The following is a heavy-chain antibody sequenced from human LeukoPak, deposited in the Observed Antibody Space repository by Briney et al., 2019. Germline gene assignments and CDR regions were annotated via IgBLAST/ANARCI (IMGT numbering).Heavy chain of an antibody. CDR2: ISYDGSNK. Sequence: PGGSLRLSCAAPGFTFSSYAMHWVRQAPGKGLEWVAVISYDGSNKYYADSVKGRFTISRDNSKNTLYLQMNSLRAEDTAVYYCATFPGKWELPREGMDVWGQGTTVTVSS. CDR1: GFTFSSYA. D-gene: IGHD1-26*01. V-gene: IGHV3-30-3*01. CDR3: ATFPGKWELPREGMDV. J-gene: IGHJ6*02.